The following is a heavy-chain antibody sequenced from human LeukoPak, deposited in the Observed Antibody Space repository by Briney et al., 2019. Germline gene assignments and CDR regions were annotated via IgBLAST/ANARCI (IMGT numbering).Heavy chain of an antibody. CDR1: GFTFSSNG. V-gene: IGHV3-23*01. D-gene: IGHD4-23*01. CDR2: IATSSDDT. Sequence: WGSLRLSCAASGFTFSSNGLSWVRQTPGKGLEWVSAIATSSDDTYYADSVKGRFTISRDNSKNTLYLQMNSLRAEDTAVYYCAKRSDYGGNSNYFDNWGQGTLVTVSS. CDR3: AKRSDYGGNSNYFDN. J-gene: IGHJ4*02.